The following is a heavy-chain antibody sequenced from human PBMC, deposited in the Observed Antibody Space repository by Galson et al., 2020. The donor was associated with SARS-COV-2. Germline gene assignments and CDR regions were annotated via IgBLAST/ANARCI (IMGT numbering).Heavy chain of an antibody. J-gene: IGHJ5*02. CDR1: GYTFTGYY. Sequence: ASVKVSCKASGYTFTGYYMHWVRQAPGQGLEWMGWINPNSGGTNYAQKFQGRVTMTRDTSISTAYMELSRLRSDDTAVYYCARDSLWGYYGSGSEGWFDPWGQGTLVTVSS. D-gene: IGHD3-10*01. V-gene: IGHV1-2*02. CDR3: ARDSLWGYYGSGSEGWFDP. CDR2: INPNSGGT.